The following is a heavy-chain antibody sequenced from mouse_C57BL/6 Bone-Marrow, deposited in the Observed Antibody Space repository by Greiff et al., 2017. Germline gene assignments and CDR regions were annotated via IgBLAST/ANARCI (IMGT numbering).Heavy chain of an antibody. CDR2: INYDGSST. Sequence: EVKLVESEGGLVQPGSSMKLSCTASGFTFSDYYMAWVRQVPEKGLEWVANINYDGSSTYYLDSLKSRFIISRDNAKNILYLQMSSLKSEDTATYYCARDQAFAYWGQGTLVTVSA. D-gene: IGHD3-2*02. J-gene: IGHJ3*01. CDR3: ARDQAFAY. CDR1: GFTFSDYY. V-gene: IGHV5-16*01.